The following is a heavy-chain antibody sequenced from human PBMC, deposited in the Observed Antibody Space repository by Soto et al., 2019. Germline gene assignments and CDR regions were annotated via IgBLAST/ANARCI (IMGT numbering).Heavy chain of an antibody. CDR2: IYYSGST. V-gene: IGHV4-59*08. D-gene: IGHD3-22*01. Sequence: PSETLSLTCTVSGGSISSYYWSWIRQPPGKGLEWIGYIYYSGSTNYNPSLKSRVTISVDTSKNQFSLKLSSVTAADTAVYYCARHSRDYYDSSGYYLDWYFDLWGRGTLVTVSS. J-gene: IGHJ2*01. CDR3: ARHSRDYYDSSGYYLDWYFDL. CDR1: GGSISSYY.